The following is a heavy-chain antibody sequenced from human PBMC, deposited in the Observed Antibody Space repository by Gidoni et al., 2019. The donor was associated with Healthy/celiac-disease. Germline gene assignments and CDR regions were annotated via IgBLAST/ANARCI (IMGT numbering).Heavy chain of an antibody. CDR3: AKGYDYGGNAGRFDP. CDR2: ISGNSGSI. V-gene: IGHV3-9*01. D-gene: IGHD4-17*01. J-gene: IGHJ5*02. Sequence: EVQLVESGGVLVQPGRSLRLSCAASGFTLDDYAMHWVRQAPGKGLELVSGISGNSGSIGYADSVKGRFTISRDNAKNSLYLQMNSLRAEDTALYYCAKGYDYGGNAGRFDPWGQGTLVTVSS. CDR1: GFTLDDYA.